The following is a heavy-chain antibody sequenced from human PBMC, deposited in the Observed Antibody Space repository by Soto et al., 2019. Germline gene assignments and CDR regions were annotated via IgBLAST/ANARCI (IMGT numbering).Heavy chain of an antibody. CDR1: GITLSDHY. D-gene: IGHD6-13*01. V-gene: IGHV3-11*03. Sequence: GGSLRLSCAASGITLSDHYIDWVRQAPGKGLEWVSYISGSDSYRNYADSVKGRFTISRDNAKNSLYLQMNSLRAEDTAVYYCARLDSSSWSGVYWGQGNLVTVSS. CDR2: ISGSDSYR. J-gene: IGHJ4*02. CDR3: ARLDSSSWSGVY.